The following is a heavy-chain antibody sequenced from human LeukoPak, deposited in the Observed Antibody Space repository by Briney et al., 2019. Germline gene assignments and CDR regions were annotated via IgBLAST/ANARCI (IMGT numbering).Heavy chain of an antibody. CDR2: ISGGGDST. CDR3: ARKGIAVAGTMGEYYFDY. D-gene: IGHD6-19*01. CDR1: GFTFSSSG. V-gene: IGHV3-23*01. J-gene: IGHJ4*02. Sequence: GGSLRLSCAASGFTFSSSGMSWVRQTPGKGLELVSAISGGGDSTYYADSVKGRFTISRDNAKNSLYLQMNSLRAEDTAVYYCARKGIAVAGTMGEYYFDYWGQGTLVTVSS.